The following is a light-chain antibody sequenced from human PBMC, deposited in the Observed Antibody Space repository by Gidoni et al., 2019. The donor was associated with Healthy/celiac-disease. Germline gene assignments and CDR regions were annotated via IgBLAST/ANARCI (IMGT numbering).Light chain of an antibody. Sequence: ELVLTQSPGTLSLSPGERATLSCRASQSVSGSSLAWYQQKPGQAPRLLIYGASTRATGIPDRFSGSGSGTDFTLTISRLEPEDFAVYYCQQYGSSPPYTFGQXTKLEIK. CDR2: GAS. J-gene: IGKJ2*01. CDR3: QQYGSSPPYT. V-gene: IGKV3-20*01. CDR1: QSVSGSS.